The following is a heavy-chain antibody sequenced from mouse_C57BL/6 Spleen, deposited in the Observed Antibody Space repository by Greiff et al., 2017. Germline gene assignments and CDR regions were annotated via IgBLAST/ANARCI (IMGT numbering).Heavy chain of an antibody. V-gene: IGHV1-66*01. D-gene: IGHD6-1*01. J-gene: IGHJ2*01. CDR2: IYPGSGNT. CDR1: GYSFTSYY. Sequence: VQLQQSGPELVKPGASVKISCKASGYSFTSYYIHWVKQRPGQGLEWIGWIYPGSGNTKYNEKFKGKATLTANTSSSTAYMQLSSLTSEDSAVYCCARNLYYVDYWGQGTTLTVSS. CDR3: ARNLYYVDY.